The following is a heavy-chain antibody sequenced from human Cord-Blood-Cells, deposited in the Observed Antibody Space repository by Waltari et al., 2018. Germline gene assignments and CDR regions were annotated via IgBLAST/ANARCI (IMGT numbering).Heavy chain of an antibody. V-gene: IGHV3-21*01. CDR2: ISSSSSHI. J-gene: IGHJ6*03. CDR3: VRGRNFYYYMDV. D-gene: IGHD3-16*01. Sequence: EVPLVESGGGLVKPGGSLRLSCAASGFTFSRYSMNWVCQAQGTGLEWVSSISSSSSHICYADSVKSRFTISRDNSKNALYLQRISLRAEDTAVYYWVRGRNFYYYMDVWGKGTTVTVSS. CDR1: GFTFSRYS.